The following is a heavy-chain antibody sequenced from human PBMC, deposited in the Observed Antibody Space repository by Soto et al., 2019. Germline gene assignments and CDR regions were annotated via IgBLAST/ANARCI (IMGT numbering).Heavy chain of an antibody. Sequence: PSETLSLTRTVSGGSMSSYYWTWIRQPAGKGLEWIGRVYSSGGTHYNPSLKSRVTISIDTSKNQFSLRLLSVTDADTAVYFCARGQRFSDWFDPWGQGTLVTVSS. CDR3: ARGQRFSDWFDP. D-gene: IGHD3-3*01. J-gene: IGHJ5*02. V-gene: IGHV4-4*07. CDR1: GGSMSSYY. CDR2: VYSSGGT.